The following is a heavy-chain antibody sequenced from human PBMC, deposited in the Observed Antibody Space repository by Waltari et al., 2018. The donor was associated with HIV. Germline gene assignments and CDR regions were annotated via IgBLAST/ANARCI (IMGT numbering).Heavy chain of an antibody. CDR1: GYTFTAYY. Sequence: EVLLAQSGSEGVKPGASVEISCKVAGYTFTAYYMHWIKQSPGKRLEWVGLIDPQNGERRYGEKFQHGVVITADPSKNTISLRLTRVTSDDTAIYYCSSDIGTWGQGTQVSVSS. CDR3: SSDIGT. CDR2: IDPQNGER. J-gene: IGHJ4*02. D-gene: IGHD3-10*01. V-gene: IGHV1-69-2*01.